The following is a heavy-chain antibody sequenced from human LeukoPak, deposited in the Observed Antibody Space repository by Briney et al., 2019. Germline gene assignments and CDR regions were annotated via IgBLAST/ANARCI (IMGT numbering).Heavy chain of an antibody. D-gene: IGHD6-19*01. Sequence: GGSLRLSCAASGFTFSTYSMNWVRQAPGKGLEWVSAISGSGGSTYYADSVKGRFTISRDNSKNTLYLQMNSLRAEDTAVYYCASTRTIAVAGTRYGMDVWGQGTTVTVSS. CDR3: ASTRTIAVAGTRYGMDV. V-gene: IGHV3-23*01. CDR2: ISGSGGST. CDR1: GFTFSTYS. J-gene: IGHJ6*02.